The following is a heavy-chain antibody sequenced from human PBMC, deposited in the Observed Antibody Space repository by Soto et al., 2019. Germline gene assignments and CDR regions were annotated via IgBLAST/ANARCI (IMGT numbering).Heavy chain of an antibody. Sequence: GGSLRLSCAASGFTFSSYGMHWVRQAPGKGLEWVAVIWYDGSNKYYADSVKGRFTISRDNSKNTLYLQMNSLRAEDTAVYYCARARIAVARHSYYGMDVWGQGTTVTVSS. J-gene: IGHJ6*02. CDR1: GFTFSSYG. D-gene: IGHD6-19*01. CDR2: IWYDGSNK. CDR3: ARARIAVARHSYYGMDV. V-gene: IGHV3-33*01.